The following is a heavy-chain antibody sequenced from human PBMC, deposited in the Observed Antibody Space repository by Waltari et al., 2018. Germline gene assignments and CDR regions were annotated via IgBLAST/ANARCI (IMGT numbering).Heavy chain of an antibody. V-gene: IGHV3-64D*08. D-gene: IGHD3-16*01. CDR1: GFTFSSFS. CDR2: FDNNGDSA. CDR3: VKDGPGAGWGDYDY. J-gene: IGHJ4*02. Sequence: EVQLVESGGGLVQPGGSLRLSCSASGFTFSSFSMHWVRQATGKGLEYVSAFDNNGDSAYYADSVKCIFTISRDNSKNTLYLQMTSLKAEDTAVYYCVKDGPGAGWGDYDYWGQGTLVTVSS.